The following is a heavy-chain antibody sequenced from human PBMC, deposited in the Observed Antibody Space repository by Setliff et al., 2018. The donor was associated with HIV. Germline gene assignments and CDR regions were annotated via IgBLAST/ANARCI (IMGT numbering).Heavy chain of an antibody. CDR3: ARRPIKGYGPFDS. V-gene: IGHV4-61*09. Sequence: SETLSLTCSVSGGSINRGTYYWTWIRQSAGKGLEWIGHIYITGDTDYNPSLKSRVTISVDTSKNQFSLKLSSATAADTAVYYCARRPIKGYGPFDSWGPGTLVTVSS. D-gene: IGHD2-15*01. CDR1: GGSINRGTYY. CDR2: IYITGDT. J-gene: IGHJ4*02.